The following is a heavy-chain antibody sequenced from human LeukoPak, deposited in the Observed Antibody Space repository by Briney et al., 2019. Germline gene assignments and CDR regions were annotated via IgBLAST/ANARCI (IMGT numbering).Heavy chain of an antibody. CDR3: ARSKDLRLDDIYY. CDR1: GYTLTELS. CDR2: FDPEDGET. V-gene: IGHV1-24*01. D-gene: IGHD3-9*01. J-gene: IGHJ4*02. Sequence: ASVKVSCKVSGYTLTELSMHWVRQAPGKGLEWMGGFDPEDGETIYAQKFQGRVTITADESTSSAYMELSSLSSEDTAVYYCARSKDLRLDDIYYWGQGTLVTVSS.